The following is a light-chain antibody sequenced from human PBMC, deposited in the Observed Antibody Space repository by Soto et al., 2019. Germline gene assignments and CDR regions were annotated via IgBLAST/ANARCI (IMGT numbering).Light chain of an antibody. CDR3: QHYGRSPST. Sequence: EIVLTQSPGTLSLSPGERATLSCRASQSVSSNNLAWYQQRPGQAPRVVIYGASTRATGIPERFSGSGSGTDFTLTISRLEPEDFAVYYCQHYGRSPSTFGPGTKVDIK. CDR2: GAS. J-gene: IGKJ3*01. CDR1: QSVSSNN. V-gene: IGKV3-20*01.